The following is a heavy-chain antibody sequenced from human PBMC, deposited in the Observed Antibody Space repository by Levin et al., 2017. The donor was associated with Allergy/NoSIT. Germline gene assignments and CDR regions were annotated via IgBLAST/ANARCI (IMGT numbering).Heavy chain of an antibody. J-gene: IGHJ4*02. D-gene: IGHD3-22*01. CDR1: GYTFTGYY. CDR3: ARGEGGDRGYYDSPGGY. CDR2: INPNSGGT. Sequence: GGSLRLSCKASGYTFTGYYMHWVRQAPGQGLEWMGWINPNSGGTNYAQKFQGRVTMTRDTSISTAYMELSRLRSDDTAVYYCARGEGGDRGYYDSPGGYWGQGTLVTVSS. V-gene: IGHV1-2*02.